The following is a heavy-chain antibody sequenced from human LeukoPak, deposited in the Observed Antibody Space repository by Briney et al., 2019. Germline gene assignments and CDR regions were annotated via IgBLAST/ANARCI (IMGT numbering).Heavy chain of an antibody. CDR1: GGSFSGYY. D-gene: IGHD3-10*01. V-gene: IGHV4-34*01. Sequence: SETLSLTCAVYGGSFSGYYWSWIRQPPGKGLEWIGEINHSGSTNYNPSLKSRVTISVDTSKNQFSLKLSSVTAADTAVYYCASITMVRGVIIGAFDIWGQGTMVTVSS. CDR3: ASITMVRGVIIGAFDI. J-gene: IGHJ3*02. CDR2: INHSGST.